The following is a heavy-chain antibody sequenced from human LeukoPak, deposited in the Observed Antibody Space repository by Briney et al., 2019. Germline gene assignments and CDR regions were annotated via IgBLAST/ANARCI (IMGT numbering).Heavy chain of an antibody. CDR2: INPYSGDT. CDR1: GNTFTDYY. V-gene: IGHV1-2*02. CDR3: ARVDS. Sequence: ASVRVSCKASGNTFTDYYMRWVRQAPGQGLEWMGWINPYSGDTKYAQKFQGRVTLTRDTSITTAHMELNSLTSDDTAVYFCARVDSWGQGTLVTVSS. D-gene: IGHD2-2*03. J-gene: IGHJ5*02.